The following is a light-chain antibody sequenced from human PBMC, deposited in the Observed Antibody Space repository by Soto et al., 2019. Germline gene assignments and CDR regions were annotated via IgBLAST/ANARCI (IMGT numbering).Light chain of an antibody. CDR3: QQYGSSPLIT. V-gene: IGKV3-20*01. CDR2: GVS. Sequence: EIVLTQSPGTLSLCTGERATVSCRASQRLSASDIAWYQQKPGQAPKFLIYGVSSRATGIPDRFSGSGSGTDFTLTISRLEPEDFAVYHCQQYGSSPLITFGQGTRLEIK. J-gene: IGKJ5*01. CDR1: QRLSASD.